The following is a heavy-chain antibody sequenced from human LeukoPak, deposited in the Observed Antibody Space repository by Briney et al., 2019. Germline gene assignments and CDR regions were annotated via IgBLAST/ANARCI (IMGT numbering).Heavy chain of an antibody. CDR2: IKQDGSEK. V-gene: IGHV3-7*01. J-gene: IGHJ3*02. Sequence: GGSLRLSCAASGFTFSSYWMSWVRQAPGKGLEWVANIKQDGSEKYYVDSVKGRFTISRGNAKNSLCLRMNSLRAEDTAVYYCARVIRPTSDAFDIWGQGTMVTVSS. CDR1: GFTFSSYW. CDR3: ARVIRPTSDAFDI.